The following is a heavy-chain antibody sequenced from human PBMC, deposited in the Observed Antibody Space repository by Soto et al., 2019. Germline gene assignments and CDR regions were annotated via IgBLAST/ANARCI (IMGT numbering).Heavy chain of an antibody. D-gene: IGHD2-2*01. CDR3: AKDRSSSLDALDV. CDR2: TYYDGSDK. Sequence: GGSLRLSCAASGFTFSRFGMHWVRQAPGKGLEWVAVTYYDGSDKYYADSVKGRFTMSRDNSKNTLYLQMNSLRGEDTAVYYCAKDRSSSLDALDVWGQGTMVTV. J-gene: IGHJ3*01. CDR1: GFTFSRFG. V-gene: IGHV3-33*06.